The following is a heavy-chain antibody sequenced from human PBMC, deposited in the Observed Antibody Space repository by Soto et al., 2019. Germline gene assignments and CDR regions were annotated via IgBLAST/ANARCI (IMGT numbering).Heavy chain of an antibody. Sequence: GGSLRLSCAASGFTFISYWIIWVRQSPCKGLEWVANIKQDGSEKYYVDSVKGRFTISRDNAKNSLYLQMNSLRAEDTAVYYCARDQQQLANYYYYGMDVWGQGTTVTVSS. D-gene: IGHD6-13*01. J-gene: IGHJ6*02. CDR2: IKQDGSEK. CDR1: GFTFISYW. V-gene: IGHV3-7*01. CDR3: ARDQQQLANYYYYGMDV.